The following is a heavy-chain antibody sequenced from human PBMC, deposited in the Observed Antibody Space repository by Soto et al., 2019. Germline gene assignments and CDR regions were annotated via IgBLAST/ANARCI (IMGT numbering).Heavy chain of an antibody. D-gene: IGHD4-4*01. CDR1: GYTFTGYY. V-gene: IGHV1-18*04. CDR3: AREDYSNYYYGMDV. J-gene: IGHJ6*02. Sequence: ASVKVSCKASGYTFTGYYMHWVRQAPGQGLEWMGWISAYNGNTNYAQKLQGRVTMTTDTSTSTAYMELSSLRSEDTAVYYCAREDYSNYYYGMDVWGQGTTVTVSS. CDR2: ISAYNGNT.